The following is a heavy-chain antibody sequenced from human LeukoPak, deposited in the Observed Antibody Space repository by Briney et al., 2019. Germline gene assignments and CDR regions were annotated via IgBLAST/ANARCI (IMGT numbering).Heavy chain of an antibody. CDR1: GYTFTSYA. V-gene: IGHV1-69*13. CDR3: ARARGGLYDFWSGEFDY. J-gene: IGHJ4*01. CDR2: IIPIFGTA. D-gene: IGHD3-3*01. Sequence: SVKVSCKASGYTFTSYAMHWVRQAPGQRLEWMGGIIPIFGTANYAQKFQGRVTITADESTSTAYMELSSLRSEDTAVYYCARARGGLYDFWSGEFDYWGHGTLVTVSS.